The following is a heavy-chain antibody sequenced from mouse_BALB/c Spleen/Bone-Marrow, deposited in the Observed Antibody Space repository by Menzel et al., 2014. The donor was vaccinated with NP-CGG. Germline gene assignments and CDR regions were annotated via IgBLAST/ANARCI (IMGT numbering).Heavy chain of an antibody. J-gene: IGHJ1*01. CDR3: ARAGRGRYFDV. CDR2: IDPANGNT. D-gene: IGHD4-1*01. CDR1: GFNIKDTY. V-gene: IGHV14-3*02. Sequence: VQLKDSGAELVKPGASVKLPCTASGFNIKDTYMHWVKQRPEQGLEWIGRIDPANGNTKYDPKFQGKATITADTSSNTAYLQLSSLTSEDTAVYYCARAGRGRYFDVWGAGTTVTVSS.